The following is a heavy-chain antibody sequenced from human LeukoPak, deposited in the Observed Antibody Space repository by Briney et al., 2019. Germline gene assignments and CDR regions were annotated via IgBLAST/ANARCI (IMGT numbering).Heavy chain of an antibody. Sequence: SETLSLTCTVSGVSISSSNSYWGWIRQPPGKGLEWIGSIYYSGNTYYNASLKSQVSISIDTSKNQFSLKLSSVTAADTAVYYCARGDSGLLWFGEQDYYYYMDVWGKGTTVTVSS. V-gene: IGHV4-39*01. D-gene: IGHD3-10*01. CDR3: ARGDSGLLWFGEQDYYYYMDV. CDR1: GVSISSSNSY. CDR2: IYYSGNT. J-gene: IGHJ6*03.